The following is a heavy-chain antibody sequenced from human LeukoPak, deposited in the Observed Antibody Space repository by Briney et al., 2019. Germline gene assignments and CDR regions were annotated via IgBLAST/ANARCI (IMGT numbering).Heavy chain of an antibody. D-gene: IGHD4/OR15-4a*01. Sequence: NTSETLSLTCDVYGGSFSGYYWSWLRQSPGKGLEWIGEIHHSGNTNYNSSLKSRVTISADTSKNQFSLKLTSVTAADTAVYYCARSPWVLATFDHWGQGTPVTVSS. CDR2: IHHSGNT. V-gene: IGHV4-34*01. J-gene: IGHJ4*02. CDR1: GGSFSGYY. CDR3: ARSPWVLATFDH.